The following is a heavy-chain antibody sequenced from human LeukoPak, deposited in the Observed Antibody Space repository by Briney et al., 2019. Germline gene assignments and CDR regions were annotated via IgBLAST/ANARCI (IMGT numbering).Heavy chain of an antibody. CDR2: IIPIFGTA. D-gene: IGHD3-22*01. J-gene: IGHJ5*02. Sequence: SVKVSCKASGGTFSSYAISWVRQAPGQGLEWMGGIIPIFGTANYAQKFQGRVAITADESTSTAYMELSSLRSEDTAVYYCARSDDSSGTHPPYNWFDPCGQGTLVTVSS. CDR3: ARSDDSSGTHPPYNWFDP. V-gene: IGHV1-69*13. CDR1: GGTFSSYA.